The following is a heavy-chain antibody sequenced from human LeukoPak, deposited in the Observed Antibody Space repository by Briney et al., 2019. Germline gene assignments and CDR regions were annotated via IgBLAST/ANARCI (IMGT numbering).Heavy chain of an antibody. Sequence: PGGSLRLSCAASGFTFDDYGMSWVRQAPGKGLEWVSGINWNGGSTGYADSVKGRFTISRDNAKNSLYLQMNSLRAEDTALYYCAGESYSSGYYYYMDVWGKGTTVTVSS. CDR3: AGESYSSGYYYYMDV. D-gene: IGHD6-19*01. J-gene: IGHJ6*03. V-gene: IGHV3-20*04. CDR2: INWNGGST. CDR1: GFTFDDYG.